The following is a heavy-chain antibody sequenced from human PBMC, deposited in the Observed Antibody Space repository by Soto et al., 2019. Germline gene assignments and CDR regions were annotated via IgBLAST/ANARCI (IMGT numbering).Heavy chain of an antibody. D-gene: IGHD4-17*01. CDR2: ISSSSSTI. CDR3: AREGLNYGDMYYYYYMDV. CDR1: GFTFSSYS. Sequence: GGSLRLSCAASGFTFSSYSMNWVRQAPGKGLEWVSYISSSSSTIYYADSVKGRFTISRDNAKNSLYLQMNSLRAEDTAVYYCAREGLNYGDMYYYYYMDVWGKGTTVTVSS. J-gene: IGHJ6*03. V-gene: IGHV3-48*01.